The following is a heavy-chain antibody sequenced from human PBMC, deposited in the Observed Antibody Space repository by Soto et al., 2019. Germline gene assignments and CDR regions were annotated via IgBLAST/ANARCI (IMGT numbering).Heavy chain of an antibody. Sequence: QVQLVESGGGVVQPGRSLRLSCAASGFTFSSYGMHWVRQAPGKGLEWVAVISYDGSNKYYADSVKGRFTISRENAKNSLYLQMNSLRVGDTAVYYCARELAVPGYWYFDLWGRGTLVTVSS. D-gene: IGHD2-8*02. CDR2: ISYDGSNK. CDR3: ARELAVPGYWYFDL. V-gene: IGHV3-30*03. CDR1: GFTFSSYG. J-gene: IGHJ2*01.